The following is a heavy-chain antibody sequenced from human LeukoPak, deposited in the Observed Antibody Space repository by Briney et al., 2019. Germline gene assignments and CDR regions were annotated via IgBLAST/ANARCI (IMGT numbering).Heavy chain of an antibody. J-gene: IGHJ4*02. V-gene: IGHV4-39*07. CDR3: ARGRLYDY. CDR1: GGSISSSSYY. CDR2: INHSGST. Sequence: SETLSLTCTASGGSISSSSYYWGWIRQPPGKGLEWIGEINHSGSTNYNPSLKSRVTISVDTSKNQFSLKLSSVTAADTAVYYCARGRLYDYWGQGTLVTVSS.